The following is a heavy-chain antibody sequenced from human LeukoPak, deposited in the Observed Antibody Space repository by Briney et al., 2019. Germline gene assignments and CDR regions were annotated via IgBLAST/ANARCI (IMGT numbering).Heavy chain of an antibody. Sequence: LAGGSLRLSCAASGFPFSNYGMHWVRQAPGKGLEWVAVISADGIDKYYADSVKGRFTISRDNSKNTLYLQMSSLRPEDTAVYYCAKDKGREGDYWGQGNLVTVSS. V-gene: IGHV3-30*18. CDR1: GFPFSNYG. CDR3: AKDKGREGDY. CDR2: ISADGIDK. J-gene: IGHJ4*02.